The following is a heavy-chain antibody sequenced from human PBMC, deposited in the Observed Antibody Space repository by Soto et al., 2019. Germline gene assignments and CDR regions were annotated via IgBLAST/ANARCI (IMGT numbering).Heavy chain of an antibody. Sequence: ASVKVSCKASGYTFTSYAMHWVRQAPGQRLEWMGWINAGNGNTKYSQKFQGRVTITRDTSASTAYMELSSLRSEDTAVYYCERGCGGGSCPDFDYWGQGTLVTVSS. J-gene: IGHJ4*02. CDR1: GYTFTSYA. D-gene: IGHD2-15*01. CDR2: INAGNGNT. V-gene: IGHV1-3*01. CDR3: ERGCGGGSCPDFDY.